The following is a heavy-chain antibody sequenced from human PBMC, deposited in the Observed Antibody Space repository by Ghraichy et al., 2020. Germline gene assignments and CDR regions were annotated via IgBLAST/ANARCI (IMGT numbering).Heavy chain of an antibody. D-gene: IGHD5-24*01. CDR1: GFTFSSYG. CDR3: AKDQMGTSIDYYGMDV. Sequence: LSLTCAASGFTFSSYGMHWVRQAPGKGLEWVAVISYDGSNKYYADSVKGRFTISRDNSKNTLYLQMNSLRAEDTAVYYCAKDQMGTSIDYYGMDVWGQGTTVTVSS. V-gene: IGHV3-30*18. CDR2: ISYDGSNK. J-gene: IGHJ6*02.